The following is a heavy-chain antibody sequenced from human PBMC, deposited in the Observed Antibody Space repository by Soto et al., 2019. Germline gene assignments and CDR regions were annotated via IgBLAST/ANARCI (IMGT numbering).Heavy chain of an antibody. CDR3: AKSPWGDTAMGEGNWFDP. CDR2: ISYDGSNK. D-gene: IGHD5-18*01. V-gene: IGHV3-30*18. CDR1: GFTFSSYG. J-gene: IGHJ5*02. Sequence: QVQLVESGGGVVQPGRSLRLSCAASGFTFSSYGMHWVRQAPGKGLEWVAVISYDGSNKYYADSVKGRFTISRDNSKNTLYLQMNSLRAEDTAVYYCAKSPWGDTAMGEGNWFDPWGQGTLVTVSS.